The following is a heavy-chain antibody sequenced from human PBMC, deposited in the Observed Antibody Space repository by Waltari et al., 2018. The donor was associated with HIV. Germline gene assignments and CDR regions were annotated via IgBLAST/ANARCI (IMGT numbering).Heavy chain of an antibody. J-gene: IGHJ4*02. Sequence: EVQLVQSGAEVKKSGESLKISCQGSGYSFTNYWIGWVRQMPWKGLEWMGVGFPAAAETRYSPSFQGQVTISADKSISSAYLQWSSVKASDSAIYYCVRQFGDQWGQGSLVTVSS. CDR1: GYSFTNYW. D-gene: IGHD3-16*01. CDR3: VRQFGDQ. V-gene: IGHV5-51*01. CDR2: GFPAAAET.